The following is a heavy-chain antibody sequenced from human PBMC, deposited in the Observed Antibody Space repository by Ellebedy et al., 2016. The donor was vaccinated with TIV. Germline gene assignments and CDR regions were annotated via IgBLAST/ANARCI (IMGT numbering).Heavy chain of an antibody. V-gene: IGHV5-51*01. CDR1: GYSFVSYW. CDR3: AKQGDPHYYGSGSYSS. D-gene: IGHD3-10*01. CDR2: IYPGDSDA. Sequence: GESLKISCQASGYSFVSYWIGWVRQMPGRGLEWMGIIYPGDSDARYSPSFQGQVTISADKSIRTAYLQWISLKASDTAMYYCAKQGDPHYYGSGSYSSWGQGTLVTVAS. J-gene: IGHJ5*02.